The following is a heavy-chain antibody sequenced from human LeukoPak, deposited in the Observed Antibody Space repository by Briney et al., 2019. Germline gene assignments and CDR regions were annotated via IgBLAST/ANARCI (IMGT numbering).Heavy chain of an antibody. CDR1: GFTFTNYW. V-gene: IGHV3-48*04. Sequence: PGGSLRLSCVASGFTFTNYWMNWVRQAPGTGLEWISYIHSSSSIIYYADSVKGRFTISRDNATSSLFLQMNSLRAEDTAVYYCAREGASTYCSGGNCYQYPEGLDYWGQGTLVTVSS. CDR2: IHSSSSII. D-gene: IGHD2-15*01. CDR3: AREGASTYCSGGNCYQYPEGLDY. J-gene: IGHJ4*02.